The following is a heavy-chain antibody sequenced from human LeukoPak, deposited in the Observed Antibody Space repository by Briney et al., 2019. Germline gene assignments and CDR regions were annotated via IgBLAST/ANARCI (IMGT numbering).Heavy chain of an antibody. D-gene: IGHD1-1*01. V-gene: IGHV1-8*03. Sequence: ASVTVSCKASGYTFRNYHINWVRQASGQGLEWMTWINPDTGNKGYARKFQDRGTLTTDNSISTAYMELSSRGSEGTDGYGCSITTSMTPSGYDCFGQGTLVSVSS. CDR1: GYTFRNYH. CDR3: SITTSMTPSGYDC. CDR2: INPDTGNK. J-gene: IGHJ4*02.